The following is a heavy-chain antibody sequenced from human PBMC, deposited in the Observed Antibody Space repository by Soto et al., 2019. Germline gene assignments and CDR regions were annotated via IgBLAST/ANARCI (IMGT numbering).Heavy chain of an antibody. CDR3: ANLAVAREYDY. CDR2: ISYDESDK. J-gene: IGHJ4*02. CDR1: GLTFRTSG. V-gene: IGHV3-30*18. Sequence: PGGSLRLSCAASGLTFRTSGMHWVRQAPGKGLEWVAFISYDESDKHYAESVKGRFTISRDNSKSTLYLQMNTLRPEDTAVYYCANLAVAREYDYWGQGTLVTVSS. D-gene: IGHD6-19*01.